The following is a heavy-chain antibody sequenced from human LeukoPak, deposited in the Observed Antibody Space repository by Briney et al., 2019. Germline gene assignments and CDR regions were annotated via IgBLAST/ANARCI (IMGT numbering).Heavy chain of an antibody. V-gene: IGHV3-64D*09. Sequence: PGGSLRLSCSASGFTFSSYAMHWVRQAPGKGLEYVSAISSNGGSTYYADSVKGRFTISRDNFKNTLDHQMSSVRTEDTAVYFCIKGYCSFTSCYVFDYWGQGTLVTVSS. CDR2: ISSNGGST. CDR1: GFTFSSYA. J-gene: IGHJ4*02. CDR3: IKGYCSFTSCYVFDY. D-gene: IGHD2-2*01.